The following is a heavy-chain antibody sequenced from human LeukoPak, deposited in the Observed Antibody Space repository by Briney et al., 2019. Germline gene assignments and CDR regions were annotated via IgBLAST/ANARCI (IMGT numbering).Heavy chain of an antibody. V-gene: IGHV3-30*02. J-gene: IGHJ6*03. CDR3: ARGPSSYFYMDV. CDR1: GFTFSAYG. Sequence: GGSLRLSCTASGFTFSAYGMHWVRQAPGKGLEWVTLIRYDGSDKYFADSVKGRFTISRDNSKDTLYLQMGSLRPEDTAVYYCARGPSSYFYMDVWGKGTTVTISS. CDR2: IRYDGSDK.